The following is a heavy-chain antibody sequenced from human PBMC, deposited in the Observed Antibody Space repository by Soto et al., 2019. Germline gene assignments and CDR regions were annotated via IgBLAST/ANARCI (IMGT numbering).Heavy chain of an antibody. D-gene: IGHD5-18*01. Sequence: PGGSLRLSCAASGLIFSSHGMHWVRQAPGKGLEWVAVISYDGSNEYYVESVKGRFTISRDNSKNTLYLQMNSLRLEDTAKYYCAIDVGAIRQGYSDGIDSWGQGAMVTVGS. CDR3: AIDVGAIRQGYSDGIDS. CDR2: ISYDGSNE. J-gene: IGHJ4*02. CDR1: GLIFSSHG. V-gene: IGHV3-30*03.